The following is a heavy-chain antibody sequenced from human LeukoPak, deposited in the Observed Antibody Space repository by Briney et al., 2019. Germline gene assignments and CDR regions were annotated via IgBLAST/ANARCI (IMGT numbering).Heavy chain of an antibody. CDR3: ARDARLWFGES. CDR2: IYSGGST. J-gene: IGHJ4*02. D-gene: IGHD3-10*01. V-gene: IGHV3-53*01. Sequence: PGGSLRLSCAASGFTVSSNYMSWVRQAPGKGLEWVSIIYSGGSTYYTDSVKGRFTISRDNAKNSLYLQMNSLRAEDTAVYYCARDARLWFGESWGQGTLVTVSS. CDR1: GFTVSSNY.